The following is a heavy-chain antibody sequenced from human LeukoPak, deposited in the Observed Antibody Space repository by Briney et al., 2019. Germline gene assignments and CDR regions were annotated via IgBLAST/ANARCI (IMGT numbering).Heavy chain of an antibody. CDR3: ARRVSDPLKVDY. D-gene: IGHD3-22*01. CDR1: SSYW. J-gene: IGHJ4*02. Sequence: SSYWMNWARQPPGKGLEWIGSIYYSGSTYYNPSLKSRITISVDTSKNQFSLKLSSVTAADTAVYYCARRVSDPLKVDYWGQGTLVTVSS. CDR2: IYYSGST. V-gene: IGHV4-39*01.